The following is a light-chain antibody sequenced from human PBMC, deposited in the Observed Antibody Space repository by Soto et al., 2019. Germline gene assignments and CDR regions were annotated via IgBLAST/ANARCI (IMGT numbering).Light chain of an antibody. Sequence: EIVLTQSPGTLSLSPGERATLSCRASQRVSSSYLAWYQQKPGQAPMLLIYDASSRAAGIPDRFSGSGSGTDFTLTISRVEPEDFAVYYCRQYGSSPELTFGGGTKVEIK. CDR3: RQYGSSPELT. CDR2: DAS. CDR1: QRVSSSY. V-gene: IGKV3-20*01. J-gene: IGKJ4*01.